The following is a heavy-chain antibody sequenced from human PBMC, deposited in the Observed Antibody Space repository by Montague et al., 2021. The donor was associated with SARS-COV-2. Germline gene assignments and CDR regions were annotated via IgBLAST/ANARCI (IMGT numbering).Heavy chain of an antibody. Sequence: TLSLTCTVSGGSISSGSYYWSWIRQPAGKGLEWIGRISISGSTNYNPSLKSQVTISADTSKNQFSLKLSSVTAADTAVYYCARDIAVAGLFDYWGQGTLVTVSS. CDR1: GGSISSGSYY. J-gene: IGHJ4*02. CDR2: ISISGST. V-gene: IGHV4-61*02. D-gene: IGHD6-19*01. CDR3: ARDIAVAGLFDY.